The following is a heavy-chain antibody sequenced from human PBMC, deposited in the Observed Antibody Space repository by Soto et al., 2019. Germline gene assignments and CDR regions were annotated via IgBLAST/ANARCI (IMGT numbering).Heavy chain of an antibody. D-gene: IGHD3-10*02. CDR3: ARDKFIGSYYIRGVTYIFDP. CDR1: GFTFTDYW. V-gene: IGHV3-7*03. CDR2: IRQDESEK. J-gene: IGHJ5*02. Sequence: EVQLVESGGGLVQPGGSLRLSCAASGFTFTDYWMSWVRQAPGKGLEWVANIRQDESEKNYVDSVKGRFTISRDNAKNSLYLQMNSLRDEDTAVYYCARDKFIGSYYIRGVTYIFDPWGQGTQVTVPS.